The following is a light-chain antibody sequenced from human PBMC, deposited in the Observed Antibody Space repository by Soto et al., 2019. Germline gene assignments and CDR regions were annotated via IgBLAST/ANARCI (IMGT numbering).Light chain of an antibody. CDR1: QSVSNNY. Sequence: EIVLTQSPGTLSLSPGERATLSCRASQSVSNNYLAWYQQKPGQAPRLLIYGTSNRATGIPDRFSGSGSGTVFTLTIRRLEPEDFQVYYCQQYRSPPPLTSGGGTRGEIK. CDR2: GTS. CDR3: QQYRSPPPLT. J-gene: IGKJ4*01. V-gene: IGKV3-20*01.